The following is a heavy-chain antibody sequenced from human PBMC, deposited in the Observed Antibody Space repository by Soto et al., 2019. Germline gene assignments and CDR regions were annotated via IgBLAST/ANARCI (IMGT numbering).Heavy chain of an antibody. CDR1: GFIFSDYA. Sequence: GSLRLSCAASGFIFSDYAMHWFRQAPGTGLEWVALISFDGSNKYYADSVKGRFTISRDNSKNTLYLQMNSLRAEDTAVYYFARDLSVGTRPFYYYYYGMDVWGQGTTVTVSS. CDR3: ARDLSVGTRPFYYYYYGMDV. V-gene: IGHV3-30*01. D-gene: IGHD1-1*01. CDR2: ISFDGSNK. J-gene: IGHJ6*02.